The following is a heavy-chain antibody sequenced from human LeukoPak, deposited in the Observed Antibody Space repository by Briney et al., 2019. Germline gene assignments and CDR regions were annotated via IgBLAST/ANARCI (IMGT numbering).Heavy chain of an antibody. V-gene: IGHV1-8*02. CDR1: GYTFTGYY. CDR2: MNPNSGNT. J-gene: IGHJ3*02. CDR3: ARVRASGADDAFDI. D-gene: IGHD7-27*01. Sequence: GASVKVSCKASGYTFTGYYMHWVRQAPGQGLEWMGWMNPNSGNTGYAQKFQGRVTMTRNTSISTAYMELSSLRSEDTAVYYCARVRASGADDAFDIWGQGTMVTVSS.